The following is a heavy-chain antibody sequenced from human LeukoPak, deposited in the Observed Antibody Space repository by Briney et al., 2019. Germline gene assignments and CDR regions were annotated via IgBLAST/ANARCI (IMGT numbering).Heavy chain of an antibody. J-gene: IGHJ4*02. CDR1: GFTFSSYG. CDR3: ASVTSYGYAPEDY. V-gene: IGHV3-30*02. Sequence: GGSLRLSCAASGFTFSSYGMHWVRQAPGKGLEWVAFIRYDGSNRHYADSVKGRFTISRDNSKNMLHLQMNSLRAEDTAVYYCASVTSYGYAPEDYWGQGTLVTVSS. CDR2: IRYDGSNR. D-gene: IGHD5-18*01.